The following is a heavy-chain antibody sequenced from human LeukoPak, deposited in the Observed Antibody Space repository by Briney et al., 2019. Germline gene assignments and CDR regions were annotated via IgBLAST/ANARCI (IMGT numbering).Heavy chain of an antibody. V-gene: IGHV4-59*01. CDR2: IYYSGKT. CDR3: ARDPPGPGSYYDY. CDR1: GGSISSYY. D-gene: IGHD3-10*01. Sequence: SETLSLTCTVSGGSISSYYWSWIRQPPGKGLEWIGYIYYSGKTNYNPSLASRVTISVDTSKNQFSLKLSSVTAADTAVYYCARDPPGPGSYYDYWGQGTLVTVSS. J-gene: IGHJ4*02.